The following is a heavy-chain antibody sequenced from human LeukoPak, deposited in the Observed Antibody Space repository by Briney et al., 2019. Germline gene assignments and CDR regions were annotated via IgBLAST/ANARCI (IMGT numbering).Heavy chain of an antibody. D-gene: IGHD2-21*01. CDR3: AKRGAYS. V-gene: IGHV3-11*01. J-gene: IGHJ5*02. CDR1: GLTFSDYY. CDR2: ISNSAI. Sequence: PGGSLRLSCAVSGLTFSDYYMSWIRQAPGKGLEWVSYISNSAILCADSVKGRFTISRDNAKNSLYLQMNSLRAEDTAVYYCAKRGAYSWGQGTLVTVSS.